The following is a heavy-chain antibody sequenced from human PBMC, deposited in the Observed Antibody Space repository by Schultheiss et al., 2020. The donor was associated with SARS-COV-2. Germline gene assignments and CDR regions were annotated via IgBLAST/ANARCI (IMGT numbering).Heavy chain of an antibody. Sequence: SQTLSLTCAVYGGSFSGYYWSWIRQPPGKGLEWIGEINHSGSTNYNPSLKSRVTISVDTSKNQFSLKLSSVTAADTAVYYCARVALWFGEPIWGQGTMVTVSS. CDR3: ARVALWFGEPI. J-gene: IGHJ3*02. D-gene: IGHD3-10*01. CDR1: GGSFSGYY. CDR2: INHSGST. V-gene: IGHV4-34*01.